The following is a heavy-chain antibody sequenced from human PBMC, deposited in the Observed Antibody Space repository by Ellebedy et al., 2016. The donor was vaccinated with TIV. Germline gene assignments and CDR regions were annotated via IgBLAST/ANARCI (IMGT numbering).Heavy chain of an antibody. CDR3: AREPPTTYHYYCYMDV. CDR1: GGSFSDYH. D-gene: IGHD1-1*01. V-gene: IGHV4-34*01. CDR2: INYSERT. J-gene: IGHJ6*03. Sequence: GSLRLSXAVFGGSFSDYHWSWIRQPPGKGLEWIGEINYSERTNFNPSLKSRVTISVDKSKNQFSLKLTSVTAADTAVYYCAREPPTTYHYYCYMDVWGKGTTVTVSS.